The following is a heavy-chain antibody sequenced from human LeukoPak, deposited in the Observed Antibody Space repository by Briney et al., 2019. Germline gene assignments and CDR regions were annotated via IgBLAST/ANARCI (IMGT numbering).Heavy chain of an antibody. D-gene: IGHD2-15*01. CDR1: GFTFSSYG. Sequence: PGGSLRLSCAASGFTFSSYGMSWVRQAPGRGPGWVSAISGSGGSTYYADSVKGRFTNYRDNPKNTLYLEMNSLRAEDTAVYYCAKGGSGVAALRADYWGQGTLVTVSS. CDR2: ISGSGGST. J-gene: IGHJ4*02. CDR3: AKGGSGVAALRADY. V-gene: IGHV3-23*01.